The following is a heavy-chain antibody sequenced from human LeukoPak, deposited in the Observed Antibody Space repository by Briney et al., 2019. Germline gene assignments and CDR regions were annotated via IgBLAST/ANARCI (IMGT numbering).Heavy chain of an antibody. CDR1: GGSISSYY. Sequence: SETLSLTCTVSGGSISSYYWSWIRQPPGKGLEWIGYIYYSGSTNYNPSLKSRVTISVDTSKYQFSLKLSSVTAADTAVYYCARVAAVGVSWGQGTLVTVSS. CDR3: ARVAAVGVS. J-gene: IGHJ5*02. V-gene: IGHV4-59*01. D-gene: IGHD4-23*01. CDR2: IYYSGST.